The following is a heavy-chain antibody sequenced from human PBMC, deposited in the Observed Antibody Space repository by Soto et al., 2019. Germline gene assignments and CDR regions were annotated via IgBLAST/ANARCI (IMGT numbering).Heavy chain of an antibody. CDR1: GGSISGYY. D-gene: IGHD4-17*01. J-gene: IGHJ3*01. CDR2: IYASGNT. Sequence: QVQLQESGPGLVKPSETLSLTCTVSGGSISGYYWSWIRQPAGKRLEWIGRIYASGNTNKNPSLNSRDTMYVDTSKNQFSLRLNSVTAADTNVYYCARVGRTKTTVTTDAFDVWGQGTKVTVSS. CDR3: ARVGRTKTTVTTDAFDV. V-gene: IGHV4-4*07.